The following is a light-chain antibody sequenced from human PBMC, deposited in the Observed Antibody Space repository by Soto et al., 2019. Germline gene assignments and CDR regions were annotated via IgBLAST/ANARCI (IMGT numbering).Light chain of an antibody. CDR3: ASYAGSNNSV. Sequence: ALTQPPSASGSPGQSVTISCTGTSSDVGGYNHVSWYQQNPGKAPKLMIYDVSKRPSGVPDRFSGSKSGNTASLTISGLQAEDEADYYCASYAGSNNSVFGTGTKLTVL. CDR1: SSDVGGYNH. J-gene: IGLJ1*01. V-gene: IGLV2-8*01. CDR2: DVS.